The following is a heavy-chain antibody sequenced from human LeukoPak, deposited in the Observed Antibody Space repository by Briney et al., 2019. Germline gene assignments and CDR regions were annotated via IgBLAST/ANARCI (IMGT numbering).Heavy chain of an antibody. CDR3: ARARYSRAWYASDI. D-gene: IGHD6-19*01. J-gene: IGHJ3*02. CDR1: GGSVSSATYY. CDR2: IYYSGST. V-gene: IGHV4-61*01. Sequence: SETLSLTCTVSGGSVSSATYYWSWIRQPPGRGLEWIGYIYYSGSTNYNPSLKSRVTILVDTSKNQFSLKVNSVTAADTAVYYCARARYSRAWYASDIWGQGTVVTVSA.